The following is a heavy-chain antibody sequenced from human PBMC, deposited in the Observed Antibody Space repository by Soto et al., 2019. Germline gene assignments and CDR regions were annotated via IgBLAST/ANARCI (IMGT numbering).Heavy chain of an antibody. V-gene: IGHV3-30-3*01. J-gene: IGHJ5*02. CDR3: ARVVTPPALVLMVYAEWGWFDP. CDR1: GFTFSSYA. CDR2: ISYDGSNK. D-gene: IGHD2-8*01. Sequence: QVQLVESGGGVVQPGRSLRLSCAASGFTFSSYAMHWVRQAPGKGLEWVAVISYDGSNKYYADSVKGRFTISRDNSKNTLYLQMNSLRAEDTAVYYCARVVTPPALVLMVYAEWGWFDPWGQGTLVTVSS.